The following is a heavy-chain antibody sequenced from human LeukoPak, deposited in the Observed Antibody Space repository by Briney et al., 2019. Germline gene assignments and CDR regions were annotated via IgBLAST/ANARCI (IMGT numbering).Heavy chain of an antibody. CDR1: RFTFSNYA. D-gene: IGHD3-22*01. CDR3: ARSYYYDSSGYFDY. V-gene: IGHV3-30-3*01. Sequence: GGSLRLSCAASRFTFSNYAMHWVRQAPGKGLQWVGVISYDGSNKYYADSVKGRFTISRDNSKNTLYLQMNSLRAEGTAMYYCARSYYYDSSGYFDYWGQGTLVTVSS. J-gene: IGHJ4*02. CDR2: ISYDGSNK.